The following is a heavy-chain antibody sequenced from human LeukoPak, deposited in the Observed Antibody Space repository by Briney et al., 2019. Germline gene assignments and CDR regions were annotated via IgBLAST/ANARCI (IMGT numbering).Heavy chain of an antibody. Sequence: GGSLRLSCEASGFTFNSYEMNWVRQAPGKGLEWISYISNSGTSIYYSDSVKGRFTISRDNAKNSLYLQMNSLRAEDTAVYYCVRDRYYSLDYWGQGTLVTVSS. J-gene: IGHJ4*02. CDR3: VRDRYYSLDY. V-gene: IGHV3-48*03. CDR1: GFTFNSYE. CDR2: ISNSGTSI. D-gene: IGHD3-10*01.